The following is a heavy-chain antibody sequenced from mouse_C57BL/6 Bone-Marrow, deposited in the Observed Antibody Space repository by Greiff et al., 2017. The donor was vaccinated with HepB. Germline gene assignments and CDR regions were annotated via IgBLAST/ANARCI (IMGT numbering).Heavy chain of an antibody. J-gene: IGHJ2*01. CDR2: FNPNNGGT. D-gene: IGHD1-1*01. CDR3: ARSYYGSSGKNYYFDY. Sequence: EVKLQESGPELVKPGASVKIPCKASGYTFTDYNMDWVKQSHGKSLEWIGDFNPNNGGTIYNQKFKGKATLTVDKSSSTAYMELRSLTSEDTAVYYCARSYYGSSGKNYYFDYWGQGTTLTVSS. V-gene: IGHV1-18*01. CDR1: GYTFTDYN.